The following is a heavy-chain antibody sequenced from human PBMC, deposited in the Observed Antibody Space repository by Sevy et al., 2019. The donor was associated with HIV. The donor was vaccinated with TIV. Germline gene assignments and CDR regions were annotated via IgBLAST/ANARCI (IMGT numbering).Heavy chain of an antibody. D-gene: IGHD7-27*01. J-gene: IGHJ4*02. Sequence: GGSLRLSCAASGFTFSSYDMNWVRQAPGKGLEWVSYISSSGSTIYYADSVKGRFTISRDNAKNSLYLQMNSLRAEDTAVYYCARAQTGDKGYYWGQGTLVTVSS. V-gene: IGHV3-48*03. CDR3: ARAQTGDKGYY. CDR1: GFTFSSYD. CDR2: ISSSGSTI.